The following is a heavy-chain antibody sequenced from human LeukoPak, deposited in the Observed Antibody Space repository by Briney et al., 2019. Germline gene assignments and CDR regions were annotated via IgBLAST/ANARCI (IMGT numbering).Heavy chain of an antibody. CDR3: ARSPGGWIDY. CDR2: IYYSGST. V-gene: IGHV4-59*08. Sequence: PSETLSLTCTVSGGSISSYYWRWIRQPPGKGLEWIGYIYYSGSTNYNPSLKSRVTISVDTSKNQFSLKLSSVTAADTAVYYCARSPGGWIDYWGQGTLVTVSS. J-gene: IGHJ4*02. CDR1: GGSISSYY. D-gene: IGHD6-19*01.